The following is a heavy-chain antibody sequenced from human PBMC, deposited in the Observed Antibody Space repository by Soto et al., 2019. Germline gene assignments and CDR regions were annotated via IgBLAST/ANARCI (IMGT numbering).Heavy chain of an antibody. CDR3: ANGVSGIGSFDV. V-gene: IGHV2-5*02. J-gene: IGHJ3*01. D-gene: IGHD3-22*01. Sequence: QITLRESGPTLVKTTETLTLTCTFSGFSLSTPGVGVGWIRQPPGKALEWLALIYWDDDKRYSPSLKSRVTITKDTANHQVVLTMGNMDSLDTATYYCANGVSGIGSFDVWGQGTVVTVSS. CDR1: GFSLSTPGVG. CDR2: IYWDDDK.